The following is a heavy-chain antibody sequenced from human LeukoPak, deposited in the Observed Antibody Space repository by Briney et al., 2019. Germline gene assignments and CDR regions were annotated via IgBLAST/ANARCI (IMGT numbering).Heavy chain of an antibody. CDR1: GFTFSSYS. CDR3: AKGQEPESRLDY. D-gene: IGHD1-14*01. J-gene: IGHJ4*02. CDR2: IIGSGEKT. V-gene: IGHV3-23*01. Sequence: GRSLRLSCAASGFTFSSYSMYWVRQAPGKGLEWVSGIIGSGEKTYYADSVKGRFTMSRDNSKNTLYLQMNSLRADDTAVYYCAKGQEPESRLDYWGQGTLVTVSS.